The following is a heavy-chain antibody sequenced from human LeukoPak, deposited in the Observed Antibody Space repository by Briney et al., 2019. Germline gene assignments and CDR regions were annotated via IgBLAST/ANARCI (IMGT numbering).Heavy chain of an antibody. CDR1: GFTFSNYG. CDR2: IWYDGSKT. V-gene: IGHV3-33*01. CDR3: ARDVGTTSSQLET. J-gene: IGHJ4*02. D-gene: IGHD2/OR15-2a*01. Sequence: GGSLRLSCEASGFTFSNYGFHWVRQAPGQGLEWVALIWYDGSKTYYADSVEGRFTVSRDNSKNTVYLQMNNLRAEDTAFYYCARDVGTTSSQLETWGQGTLVTVSS.